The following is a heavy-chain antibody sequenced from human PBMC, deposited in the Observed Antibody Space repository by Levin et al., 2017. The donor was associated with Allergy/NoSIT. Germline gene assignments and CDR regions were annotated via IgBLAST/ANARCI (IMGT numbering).Heavy chain of an antibody. J-gene: IGHJ6*03. CDR1: GFTFSSYA. CDR3: AKGASAQEALYYMDV. CDR2: ISGSGGST. V-gene: IGHV3-23*01. Sequence: TGGSLRLSCAASGFTFSSYAMSWVRQAPGKGLEWVSAISGSGGSTYYADSVKGRFTISRDNSKNTLYLQMNSLRAEDTAVYYCAKGASAQEALYYMDVWGKGTTVTVSS.